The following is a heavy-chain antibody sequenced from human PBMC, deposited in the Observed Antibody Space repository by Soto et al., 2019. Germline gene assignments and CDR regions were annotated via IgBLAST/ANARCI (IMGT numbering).Heavy chain of an antibody. CDR1: GFTFSSHA. V-gene: IGHV3-23*01. CDR2: FSGNGLTI. Sequence: GGFLRLSCADSGFTFSSHAMSWVRQAPGKGLEWVSGFSGNGLTIYYADSVKGRFTISRDNSKNTLYLQMNSLRAEDTAVYYCAKSAAKYCSGGTCCSDYWGQGTQVTVSS. J-gene: IGHJ4*02. D-gene: IGHD2-15*01. CDR3: AKSAAKYCSGGTCCSDY.